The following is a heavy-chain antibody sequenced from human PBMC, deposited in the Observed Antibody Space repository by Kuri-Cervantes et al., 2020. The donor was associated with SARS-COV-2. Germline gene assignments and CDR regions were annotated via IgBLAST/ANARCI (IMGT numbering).Heavy chain of an antibody. J-gene: IGHJ6*03. D-gene: IGHD6-6*01. CDR3: AGDVTSSSSVVYYYYMDV. CDR2: IIPIFGTA. Sequence: SSVKVSCKTYGGTFSSYAISWVRQAPGQGLEWMGRIIPIFGTANYAQRFQGRVTITADKSTSTAYMELSSLRSEDTAVYYCAGDVTSSSSVVYYYYMDVWGKGTTVTVSS. V-gene: IGHV1-69*06. CDR1: GGTFSSYA.